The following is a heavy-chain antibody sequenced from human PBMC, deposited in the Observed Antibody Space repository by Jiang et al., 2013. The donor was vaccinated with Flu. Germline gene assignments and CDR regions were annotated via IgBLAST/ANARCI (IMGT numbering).Heavy chain of an antibody. V-gene: IGHV3-23*01. CDR3: AKGDDFYGDYDGAYFDS. CDR2: IRGSGERT. Sequence: QLLESGGGLVQPGGSLRLSCAASGFKFRSYAMTWVRQAPGKGLEWVSTIRGSGERTYYADSVKGRFTISRGNSNNTLHLQMNSLRADDTAVYYCAKGDDFYGDYDGAYFDSWGQGTLVTVSS. D-gene: IGHD4-17*01. J-gene: IGHJ4*02. CDR1: GFKFRSYA.